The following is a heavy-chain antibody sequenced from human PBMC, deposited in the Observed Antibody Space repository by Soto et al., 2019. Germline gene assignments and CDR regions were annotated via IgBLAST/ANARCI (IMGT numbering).Heavy chain of an antibody. D-gene: IGHD3-22*01. CDR2: IDSSGSII. V-gene: IGHV3-11*01. Sequence: GGSLRLSCSASGFTFSDYYMSWIRQAPGKGLEWISYIDSSGSIIYYADSVKGRFTISRDNAKNSLYLQMNSLRAEDTAVYYCARDLGYYDSSGYSDYWGQGTLVTVSS. CDR3: ARDLGYYDSSGYSDY. J-gene: IGHJ4*02. CDR1: GFTFSDYY.